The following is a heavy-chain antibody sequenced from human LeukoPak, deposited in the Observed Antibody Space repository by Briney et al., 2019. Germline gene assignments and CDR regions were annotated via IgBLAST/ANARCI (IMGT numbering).Heavy chain of an antibody. CDR1: GYTFTSYY. V-gene: IGHV1-46*01. Sequence: ASVKVSCKASGYTFTSYYMHWVRQAPGQGLEWMGIINPSGGSTSYAQKFQGRVTMTRDTSTSTVYMELSGLRSEDTAVYYCARGGNQEYSSSWYSGYWGQGTLVTVSS. CDR2: INPSGGST. CDR3: ARGGNQEYSSSWYSGY. D-gene: IGHD6-13*01. J-gene: IGHJ4*02.